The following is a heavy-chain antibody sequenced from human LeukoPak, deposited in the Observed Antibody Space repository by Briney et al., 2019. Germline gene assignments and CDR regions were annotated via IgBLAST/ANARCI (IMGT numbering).Heavy chain of an antibody. CDR3: AKEPPTGYSSSGDY. CDR2: IYSGGYT. D-gene: IGHD6-13*01. V-gene: IGHV3-53*01. CDR1: GFSVSSNY. J-gene: IGHJ4*02. Sequence: PGGSLRLSCAASGFSVSSNYMSWVRQAPGKGLEWVSVIYSGGYTNYADSVKGRFTISRDNSKNTLYLQMNSLRVEDTAVYYCAKEPPTGYSSSGDYWGQGTLVTVSS.